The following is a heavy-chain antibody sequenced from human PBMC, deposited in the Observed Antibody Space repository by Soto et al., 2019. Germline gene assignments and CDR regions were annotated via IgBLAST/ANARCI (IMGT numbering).Heavy chain of an antibody. CDR1: GFTFTNHA. D-gene: IGHD3-22*01. J-gene: IGHJ4*02. V-gene: IGHV3-23*01. Sequence: GGSLRLSCAASGFTFTNHAMSWVRQAPGKGLEWVSDIGGSGSSTYYADSVKGRFTISRDNSKDTLYLQMNGLRAEDTAVYYCARDLGYYDSSGYFDYWGQGTLVTVSS. CDR3: ARDLGYYDSSGYFDY. CDR2: IGGSGSST.